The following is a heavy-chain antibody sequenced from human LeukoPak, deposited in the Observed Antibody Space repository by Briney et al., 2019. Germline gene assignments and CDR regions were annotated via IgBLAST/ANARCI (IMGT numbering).Heavy chain of an antibody. CDR3: AKDRRGEKSQYNCFDP. V-gene: IGHV3-7*04. D-gene: IGHD3-10*01. J-gene: IGHJ5*02. Sequence: GGSLRLSCAASGFTFSSYAMHWVRQAPGKGLEWVANIKEDGSEQYYVDSVKGRFTISRDNAKNSLHLQMNSLRAEDTAVYFCAKDRRGEKSQYNCFDPWGQGTLVTVSS. CDR1: GFTFSSYA. CDR2: IKEDGSEQ.